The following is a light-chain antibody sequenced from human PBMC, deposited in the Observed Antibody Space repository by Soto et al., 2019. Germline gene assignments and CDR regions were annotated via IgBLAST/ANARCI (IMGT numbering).Light chain of an antibody. Sequence: DIQMTQSPSTLSGSVGDRVTITCRASQTISSWLAWYQQKPGKAPKLLIYKASTLKSGVPSRFSGSGSGTEHTLTISSLQPDDFATYYCQHYNSYSEAFGQGTKVDIK. J-gene: IGKJ1*01. CDR2: KAS. CDR1: QTISSW. V-gene: IGKV1-5*03. CDR3: QHYNSYSEA.